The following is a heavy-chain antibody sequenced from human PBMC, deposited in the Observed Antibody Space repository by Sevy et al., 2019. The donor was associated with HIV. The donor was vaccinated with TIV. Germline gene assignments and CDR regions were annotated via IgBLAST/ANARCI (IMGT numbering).Heavy chain of an antibody. CDR3: VRGSPSGSEILLGSSNAYNWYLDL. CDR2: IGTAGDT. V-gene: IGHV3-13*01. J-gene: IGHJ2*01. Sequence: GGSLRLSCAASGFSFGDYDMHWVRQLSGKGLEWVSSIGTAGDTYYLGSVEGRFTISRENATNSVYLQMRSLRAGGTAQDYCVRGSPSGSEILLGSSNAYNWYLDLWGRGTLVTVSS. CDR1: GFSFGDYD. D-gene: IGHD3-10*01.